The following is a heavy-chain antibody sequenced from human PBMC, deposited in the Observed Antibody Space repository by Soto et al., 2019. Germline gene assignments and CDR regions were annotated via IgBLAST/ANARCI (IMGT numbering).Heavy chain of an antibody. CDR2: IIPILGIA. CDR3: EYNSSWSTRFDP. D-gene: IGHD6-13*01. V-gene: IGHV1-69*02. CDR1: GGTFSSYT. Sequence: QVQLVQSGAEVKKPGSSVKVSCKAYGGTFSSYTISWVRQAPVQGLEWVGRIIPILGIANYAQKFQGRVTMTADKSTSTAYRGLSSMRSEDPAVYYLEYNSSWSTRFDPWGQGTLVTVSS. J-gene: IGHJ5*02.